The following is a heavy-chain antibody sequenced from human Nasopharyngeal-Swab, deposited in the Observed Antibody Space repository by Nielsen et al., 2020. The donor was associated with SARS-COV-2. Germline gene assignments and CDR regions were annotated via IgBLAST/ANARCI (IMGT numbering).Heavy chain of an antibody. CDR3: ARDLELLTNYYALDY. D-gene: IGHD3-9*01. Sequence: GESLKISCEASGFIFNTYGMNWVRQAPGKGLEWISYISDDNTIFYADSVKGRFTISRDNAKNSLDPQMNSLRDEDTAVYYCARDLELLTNYYALDYWGQGTLVTVSS. CDR1: GFIFNTYG. V-gene: IGHV3-48*02. CDR2: ISDDNTI. J-gene: IGHJ4*02.